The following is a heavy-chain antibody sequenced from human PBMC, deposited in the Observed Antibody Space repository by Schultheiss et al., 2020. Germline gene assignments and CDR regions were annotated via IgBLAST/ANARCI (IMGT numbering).Heavy chain of an antibody. D-gene: IGHD5-18*01. CDR3: ERGGVDTAMDDY. J-gene: IGHJ4*02. Sequence: SETLSLTCTVSGGSLRRSSWSWLRPPSCKGLYWLGRISPSGRPNYNPSLKSRVTMSVDTSKNQFSLKRSAVTAADTAGEYCERGGVDTAMDDYWGKG. CDR2: ISPSGRP. CDR1: GGSLRRSS. V-gene: IGHV4-4*07.